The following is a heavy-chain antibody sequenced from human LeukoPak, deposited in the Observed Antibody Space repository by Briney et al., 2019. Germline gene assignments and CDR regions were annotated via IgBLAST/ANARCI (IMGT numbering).Heavy chain of an antibody. Sequence: SQTLSLTCAISGDSVSSNSAAWNWIRQSPSRGLEWLGRTYYRSKWYNDYAVSVKSRITINPDTSMNQFSLQLNSVTPEDTAVYYCARDQSGYDYVQGKNYYGMDVWGQGTTVTASS. V-gene: IGHV6-1*01. CDR3: ARDQSGYDYVQGKNYYGMDV. D-gene: IGHD5-12*01. J-gene: IGHJ6*02. CDR2: TYYRSKWYN. CDR1: GDSVSSNSAA.